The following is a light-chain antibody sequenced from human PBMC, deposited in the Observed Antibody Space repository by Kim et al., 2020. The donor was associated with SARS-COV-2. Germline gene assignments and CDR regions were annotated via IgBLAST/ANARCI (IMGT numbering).Light chain of an antibody. CDR3: QQYASLPRT. CDR1: QSVTNN. Sequence: VSPGESVTLSCRASQSVTNNLAWYRQKPGQPPRLLIYGATTRATGFPARLSGSGSGTDFSLTITGLQSDDFAVYFCQQYASLPRTFGQGTKVDIK. V-gene: IGKV3-15*01. J-gene: IGKJ1*01. CDR2: GAT.